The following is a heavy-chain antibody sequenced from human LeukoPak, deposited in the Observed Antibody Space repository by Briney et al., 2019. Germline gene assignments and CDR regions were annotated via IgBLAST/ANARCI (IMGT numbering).Heavy chain of an antibody. V-gene: IGHV3-15*01. J-gene: IGHJ4*02. Sequence: GGSLRLSCVASEFTLSNAWMNWVRQAPGKGLEWVGRIKSKSDGGATEYAAPVKGRFTISRDDSRNTLYLQMNGLRIEDTAVYYCTTITMILIHPDYRGRGTLVTVSS. CDR2: IKSKSDGGAT. CDR3: TTITMILIHPDY. D-gene: IGHD3-22*01. CDR1: EFTLSNAW.